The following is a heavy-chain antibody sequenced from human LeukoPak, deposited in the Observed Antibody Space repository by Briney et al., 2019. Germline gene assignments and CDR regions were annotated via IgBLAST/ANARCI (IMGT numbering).Heavy chain of an antibody. V-gene: IGHV4-39*07. CDR1: GGSISSSSYY. D-gene: IGHD1-26*01. J-gene: IGHJ5*02. CDR3: ARVRVGATGWFDP. CDR2: IYYSGST. Sequence: SETLSLTCTVSGGSISSSSYYWGWIRQPPGKGLEWIGSIYYSGSTYYNPSLKSRVTISVDTSKNQFSLKLSSVTAADTAVYYCARVRVGATGWFDPWGQGTLVTVSS.